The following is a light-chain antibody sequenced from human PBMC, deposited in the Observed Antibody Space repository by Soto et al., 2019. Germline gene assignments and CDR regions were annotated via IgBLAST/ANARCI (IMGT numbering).Light chain of an antibody. Sequence: DIQMTQSPSTLSASVGDRVTITCRASQSISSWLAWYQQKPGKAPKLLIYKASSLESGVPSRFSGSGSGTEFTLTISSLQPDDFATYYCQHHGAFGQGTKVDIX. CDR3: QHHGA. J-gene: IGKJ1*01. CDR2: KAS. CDR1: QSISSW. V-gene: IGKV1-5*03.